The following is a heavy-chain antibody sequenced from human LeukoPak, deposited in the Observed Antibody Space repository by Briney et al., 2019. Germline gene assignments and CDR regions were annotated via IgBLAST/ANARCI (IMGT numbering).Heavy chain of an antibody. CDR2: ISGSGGST. J-gene: IGHJ4*02. V-gene: IGHV3-23*01. CDR1: GFTFSSYA. Sequence: QRGGSLRLSCAASGFTFSSYAMSWVRQAPGKGLEWVSAISGSGGSTYYADSVKGRFTISRDNSKNTLYLQMNSLRAEDTAVYYCAKTMFYYGSGSYGLLGYGGKEPLVTFPS. CDR3: AKTMFYYGSGSYGLLGY. D-gene: IGHD3-10*01.